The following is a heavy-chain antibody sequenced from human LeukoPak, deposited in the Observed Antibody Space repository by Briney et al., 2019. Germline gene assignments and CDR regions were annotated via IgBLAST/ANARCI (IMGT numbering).Heavy chain of an antibody. D-gene: IGHD3-3*01. J-gene: IGHJ3*02. CDR1: GASITNSGYH. Sequence: PSQTLSLTCTVSGASITNSGYHWSWIRQSAGKGLEWIGRIYTSGSTNYNPSLKSRVTMSVDTSKNQFSLKLSSVTAADTAVYYCAREWGRGWSGYMVDAFDIWGQGTMVTVSS. CDR2: IYTSGST. V-gene: IGHV4-61*02. CDR3: AREWGRGWSGYMVDAFDI.